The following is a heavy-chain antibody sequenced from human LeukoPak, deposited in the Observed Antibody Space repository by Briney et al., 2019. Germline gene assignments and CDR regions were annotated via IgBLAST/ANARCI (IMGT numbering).Heavy chain of an antibody. CDR1: GYSISSGYY. CDR2: IYHSGST. V-gene: IGHV4-38-2*02. D-gene: IGHD6-13*01. Sequence: SETLSLTCTVSGYSISSGYYWGWIRQPPGKGLEWIGSIYHSGSTYYNPSLKSRVTISVDTSKNQFSLKLSSVTAADTAVYYCARVRIAAAGTDPHFDYWGQGTLVTVSS. CDR3: ARVRIAAAGTDPHFDY. J-gene: IGHJ4*02.